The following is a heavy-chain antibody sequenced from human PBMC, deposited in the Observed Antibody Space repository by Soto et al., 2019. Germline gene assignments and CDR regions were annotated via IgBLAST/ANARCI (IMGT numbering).Heavy chain of an antibody. J-gene: IGHJ5*02. CDR1: GFTFSSYS. CDR3: AREGGNLNWFDP. V-gene: IGHV3-48*02. D-gene: IGHD1-26*01. CDR2: ISSSSSTM. Sequence: EVQLVESGGGLVQPGGSLRLSCAASGFTFSSYSMNWVRQAPGKGLEWVSYISSSSSTMYYADSVKGRFTISRDNAQNSLYLLMNSLRDDDTAVYYCAREGGNLNWFDPWGQGTLVTVSS.